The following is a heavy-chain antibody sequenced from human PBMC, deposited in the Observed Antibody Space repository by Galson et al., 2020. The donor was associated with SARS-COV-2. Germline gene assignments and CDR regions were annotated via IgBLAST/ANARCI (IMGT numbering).Heavy chain of an antibody. V-gene: IGHV3-21*01. CDR3: ARAQLRTIFGVVIVALDAIDL. J-gene: IGHJ3*01. CDR1: GFTFSTYS. D-gene: IGHD3-3*01. Sequence: TGGSLRLSCAASGFTFSTYSMNWVRQAPGKGLEWVSFISSSSSYIYYADSVKGRFTISRDNAKNSLYLQMNSLRAEDTAVYYCARAQLRTIFGVVIVALDAIDLWGQGTMGTVSS. CDR2: ISSSSSYI.